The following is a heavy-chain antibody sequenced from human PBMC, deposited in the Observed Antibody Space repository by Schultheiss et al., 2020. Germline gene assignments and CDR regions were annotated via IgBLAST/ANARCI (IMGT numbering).Heavy chain of an antibody. CDR3: ARDLLGSSRTFDS. Sequence: GGSLRLSCVASGFTVSRSDMHWVRQAPGKGLEWVAIIWYDGSNKYYADSVKGRFTISRDNAKNSLYLQMNSLRAEDTAVYYCARDLLGSSRTFDSWGQGTLVTVSS. D-gene: IGHD6-13*01. CDR2: IWYDGSNK. CDR1: GFTVSRSD. V-gene: IGHV3-33*08. J-gene: IGHJ4*02.